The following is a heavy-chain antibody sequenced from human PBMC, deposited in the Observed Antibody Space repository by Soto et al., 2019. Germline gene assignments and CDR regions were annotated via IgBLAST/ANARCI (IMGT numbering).Heavy chain of an antibody. CDR3: ARVVPGAEAWFGP. J-gene: IGHJ5*02. Sequence: ASVEVSCKTSGYTFSNYGITWGRQAPGQPLEWLGWISLYSDGTNYAQKFQGRVSMTTDTSTTTAYMELRSLRSDDTAVYYCARVVPGAEAWFGPWGQGPLVTVSS. V-gene: IGHV1-18*01. D-gene: IGHD2-2*01. CDR2: ISLYSDGT. CDR1: GYTFSNYG.